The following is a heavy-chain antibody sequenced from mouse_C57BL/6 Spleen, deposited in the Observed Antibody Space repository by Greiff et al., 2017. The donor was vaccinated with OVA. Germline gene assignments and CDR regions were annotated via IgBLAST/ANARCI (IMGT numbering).Heavy chain of an antibody. V-gene: IGHV1-4*01. Sequence: VKLMESGAELARPGASVKMSCKASGYTFTSYTMHWVKQRPGQGLEWIGYINPSSGYTKYNQKFKDKATLTADKSSSTAYMQLSSLTSEDSAVYYCARTYYYGSPWFAYWGQGTLVTVSA. CDR3: ARTYYYGSPWFAY. CDR2: INPSSGYT. D-gene: IGHD1-1*01. CDR1: GYTFTSYT. J-gene: IGHJ3*01.